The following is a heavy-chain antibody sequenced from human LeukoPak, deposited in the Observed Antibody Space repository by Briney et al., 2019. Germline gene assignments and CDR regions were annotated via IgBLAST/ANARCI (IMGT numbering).Heavy chain of an antibody. Sequence: GGSLRLSCAASGFTFSSYSMTWVRQAPGKGLEWVSYISSSSSTIYYADSVKGRFTISRDNAKNSLYLQMNSLRAEDTAVYYCAREAPQYYFDYWGQGTQVTVSS. V-gene: IGHV3-48*04. CDR2: ISSSSSTI. J-gene: IGHJ4*02. D-gene: IGHD4-11*01. CDR1: GFTFSSYS. CDR3: AREAPQYYFDY.